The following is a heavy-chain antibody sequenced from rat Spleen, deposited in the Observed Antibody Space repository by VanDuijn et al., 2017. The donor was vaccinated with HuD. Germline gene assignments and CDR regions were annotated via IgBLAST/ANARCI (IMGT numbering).Heavy chain of an antibody. CDR1: GFTFSSFP. CDR3: VRLYNNHGYWYFDF. D-gene: IGHD1-5*01. Sequence: EVQLVESGGGLVQPGRSLKLSCAASGFTFSSFPMAWVRQTPKKGLELVASISSGGGGTHYQDSVKGRFTISRDDGESTLYLQMNSLRSEDTATYYCVRLYNNHGYWYFDFWGPGTMVTVSS. J-gene: IGHJ1*01. CDR2: ISSGGGGT. V-gene: IGHV5-46*01.